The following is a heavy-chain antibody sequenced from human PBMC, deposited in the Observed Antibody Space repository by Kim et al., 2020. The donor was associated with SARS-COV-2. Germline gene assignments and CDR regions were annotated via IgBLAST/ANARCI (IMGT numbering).Heavy chain of an antibody. CDR3: ARGLKGRVGY. D-gene: IGHD3-10*01. V-gene: IGHV4-34*01. Sequence: SETLSLTCAVYGGSFSGYYWSWIRQPPGKGLEWIGEINHSGSTNYNPSLKSRVTISVDTSKNQFSLKLSSVTAADTAVYYCARGLKGRVGYWGQGTLVTVSS. CDR2: INHSGST. CDR1: GGSFSGYY. J-gene: IGHJ4*02.